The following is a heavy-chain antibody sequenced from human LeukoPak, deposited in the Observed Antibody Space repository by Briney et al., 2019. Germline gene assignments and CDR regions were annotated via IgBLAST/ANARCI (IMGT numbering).Heavy chain of an antibody. V-gene: IGHV4-59*11. Sequence: SENLSLTCTVSGGSISSHYWSWIRQPPGKGLEWIGYIYYSGSTNYNPSLKSRVTISVDTSKNQFSLKLSSVTAADTAVYYCARGAIISRGVFDYWGQGTLVTVSS. D-gene: IGHD5-12*01. CDR1: GGSISSHY. CDR2: IYYSGST. J-gene: IGHJ4*02. CDR3: ARGAIISRGVFDY.